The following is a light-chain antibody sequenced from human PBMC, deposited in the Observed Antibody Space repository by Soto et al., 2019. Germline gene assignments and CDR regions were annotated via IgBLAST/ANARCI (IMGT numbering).Light chain of an antibody. Sequence: EIVLTQSPATLSLSQGEGATVSCRASQSVSSYLAWYQQKPGQAPRLLIFDASSRATGIPDRFRGSGSGTDFSLTISRLEPEDLAVYYCQQYGFSPPWTFGQGTKVDIK. CDR3: QQYGFSPPWT. CDR2: DAS. J-gene: IGKJ1*01. V-gene: IGKV3-20*01. CDR1: QSVSSY.